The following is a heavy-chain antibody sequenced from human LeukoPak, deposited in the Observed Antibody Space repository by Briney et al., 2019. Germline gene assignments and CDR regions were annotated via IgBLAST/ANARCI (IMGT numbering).Heavy chain of an antibody. Sequence: GGFLRLSCAASGFTFSSFAMTWVRQAPGKGLEWVSTVSGSAGRTVYADSVKSRFTISRDNLKNTLYLQMNGLRAEDTAVYYCAKNRGHCVDGVCHNYYYMDVWGRGTTVTVSS. CDR1: GFTFSSFA. J-gene: IGHJ6*03. V-gene: IGHV3-23*01. CDR2: VSGSAGRT. D-gene: IGHD2-8*02. CDR3: AKNRGHCVDGVCHNYYYMDV.